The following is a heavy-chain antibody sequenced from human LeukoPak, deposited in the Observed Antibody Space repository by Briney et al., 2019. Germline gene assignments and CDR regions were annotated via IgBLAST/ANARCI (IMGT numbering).Heavy chain of an antibody. CDR1: GFTFSSFW. V-gene: IGHV3-7*01. CDR3: ARDRGYCSGVRCYSVFDY. D-gene: IGHD2-15*01. CDR2: ITHNGTEE. J-gene: IGHJ4*02. Sequence: GGSLRLSCASSGFTFSSFWMNWVRQPPGKGLEGVATITHNGTEEYYVDSVKGRFTISRDNAKNSLYLQMNSLRAEDTAVYYCARDRGYCSGVRCYSVFDYWGQGTLVTVSS.